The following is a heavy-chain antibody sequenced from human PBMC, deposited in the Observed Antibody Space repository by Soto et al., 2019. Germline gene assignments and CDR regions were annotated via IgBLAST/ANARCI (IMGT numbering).Heavy chain of an antibody. CDR3: ARSTWYDASYFDY. Sequence: QVQLVQSGAEVKKPGASVKVSCKASGYTFTSYYFHWVRQAPGQGLEWVGLINPSGGSTTYARKFQGRVTXTXDXXTRTVYMEVSSLRSEDTAVYFWARSTWYDASYFDYWGQGTLVTVSS. D-gene: IGHD1-1*01. CDR2: INPSGGST. J-gene: IGHJ4*02. V-gene: IGHV1-46*03. CDR1: GYTFTSYY.